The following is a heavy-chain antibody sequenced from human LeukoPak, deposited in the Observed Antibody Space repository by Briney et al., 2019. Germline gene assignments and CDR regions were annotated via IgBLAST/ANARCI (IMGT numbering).Heavy chain of an antibody. CDR2: IWYDGSNK. J-gene: IGHJ4*02. CDR1: GFTFSSYG. Sequence: GGSLRLSCAASGFTFSSYGMHWVRQAPGKGLEWVAVIWYDGSNKYYADSVKGRFTISRDNSKNTLYLQMNSLRAEDTAVYYCATEVVPAAISDYWGQGTLVTASS. V-gene: IGHV3-33*01. CDR3: ATEVVPAAISDY. D-gene: IGHD2-2*01.